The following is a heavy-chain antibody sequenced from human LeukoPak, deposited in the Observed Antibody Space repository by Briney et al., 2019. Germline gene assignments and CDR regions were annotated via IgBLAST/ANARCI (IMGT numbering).Heavy chain of an antibody. CDR2: INSDGSST. V-gene: IGHV3-74*01. Sequence: GGSLRLSCAASGFTFSSYSMNWVRQAPGKGLVWVSRINSDGSSTSYADSVKGRFTISRDNAKNTLYLQMNSLRAEDTAVYYCARERITIFERNGPFDPWGQGTLVTVSS. CDR1: GFTFSSYS. D-gene: IGHD3-3*01. CDR3: ARERITIFERNGPFDP. J-gene: IGHJ5*02.